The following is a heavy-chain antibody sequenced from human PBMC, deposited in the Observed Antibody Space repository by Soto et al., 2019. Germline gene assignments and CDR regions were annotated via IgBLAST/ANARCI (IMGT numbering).Heavy chain of an antibody. V-gene: IGHV3-15*01. D-gene: IGHD2-8*02. CDR2: IKSKTDGGTT. CDR1: GFTFSNAW. Sequence: PGGSLSLSCAASGFTFSNAWMSWVRQAPGKGLEWVGRIKSKTDGGTTDYATPVKGRFTISRDDSKNTLYLQMNSLKTEDTAVYYCTTDLGVSLTTLDYWGQGTLVTVSS. CDR3: TTDLGVSLTTLDY. J-gene: IGHJ4*02.